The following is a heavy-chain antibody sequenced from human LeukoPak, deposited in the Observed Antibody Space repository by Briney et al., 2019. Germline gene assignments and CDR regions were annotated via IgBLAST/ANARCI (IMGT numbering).Heavy chain of an antibody. Sequence: SETLSLTCTVSGGSISGGGYYWSWIRQHPGKGLEWIGYIYYSGSTYYNPSLKSRVTISVDTSKNQFSLKLSSVTAADTAVYYCARVPEYQLPGGHNWFDPWGQGTLVAVSS. CDR1: GGSISGGGYY. V-gene: IGHV4-31*03. D-gene: IGHD2-2*01. CDR2: IYYSGST. J-gene: IGHJ5*02. CDR3: ARVPEYQLPGGHNWFDP.